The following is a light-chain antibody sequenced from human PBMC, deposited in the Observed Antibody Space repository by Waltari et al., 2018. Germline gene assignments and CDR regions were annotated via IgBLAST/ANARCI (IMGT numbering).Light chain of an antibody. CDR3: QQYDHWPWT. CDR1: QSVRST. Sequence: DIVMTQSPAPQSLSPGASAPLSCRASQSVRSTFAWFQQKPGQPPRLLIYGTSTRATGIPARFSGSGSGTEFSLTISSLQPEDFATYYCQQYDHWPWTFGQGTRVEAK. V-gene: IGKV3D-15*01. CDR2: GTS. J-gene: IGKJ1*01.